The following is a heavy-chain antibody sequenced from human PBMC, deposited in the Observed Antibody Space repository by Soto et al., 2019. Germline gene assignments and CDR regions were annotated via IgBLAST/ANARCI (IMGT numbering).Heavy chain of an antibody. CDR3: ARDMHPGFTHHLDH. D-gene: IGHD6-25*01. V-gene: IGHV4-59*01. J-gene: IGHJ4*02. CDR1: SGPLTAYH. CDR2: TAYTGNT. Sequence: SETLCLSSLVSSGPLTAYHFTLIQQFPGNGLEWIAYTAYTGNTNYNPSLKSRVTISMYTSKNQLSLQLTSMTAADTAVYHCARDMHPGFTHHLDHWAQGTLVTVSS.